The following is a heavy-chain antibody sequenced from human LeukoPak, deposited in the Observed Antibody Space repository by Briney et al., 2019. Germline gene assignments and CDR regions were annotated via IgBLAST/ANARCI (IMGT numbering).Heavy chain of an antibody. D-gene: IGHD1-26*01. CDR3: TRVQGPGATTVRIFDY. J-gene: IGHJ4*02. CDR1: GFTFRDYA. CDR2: IRSKAYGGTT. Sequence: GGSLRLSCTASGFTFRDYAMSWFRQAPGKGLEWVGFIRSKAYGGTTEYAASVKGRFTISRDDSKSIAYLQMNSLKTEDTAVYYCTRVQGPGATTVRIFDYWGQGTLVTVSS. V-gene: IGHV3-49*03.